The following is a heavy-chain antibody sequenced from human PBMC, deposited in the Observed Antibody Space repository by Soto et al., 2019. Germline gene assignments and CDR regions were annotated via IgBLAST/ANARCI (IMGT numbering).Heavy chain of an antibody. CDR2: IYHGGST. CDR1: GGSISSGGYS. D-gene: IGHD3-3*01. CDR3: ASLFRDFWSGYYIDP. J-gene: IGHJ5*02. V-gene: IGHV4-30-2*01. Sequence: PSETLSLTCAVSGGSISSGGYSWSWIRQPPGKGLEWIGYIYHGGSTYYNPSLKSRVTISVDRSKNQFSLKLSSVTAADTAVYYCASLFRDFWSGYYIDPWGQGTLVTVSS.